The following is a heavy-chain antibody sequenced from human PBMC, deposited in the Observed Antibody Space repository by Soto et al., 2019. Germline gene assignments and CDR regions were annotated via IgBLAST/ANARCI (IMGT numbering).Heavy chain of an antibody. Sequence: EVLLLESGGGLVQPGGSLRLSCEASGFSFSSFAMNWVRQAPGKGLEWVSAIGDSGAGTYYADSVKVRFTISRDNSRNTLYLQLNSLRAEDTAVYYCAKGVELDVWGNGTTVTVSS. J-gene: IGHJ6*04. D-gene: IGHD1-26*01. CDR1: GFSFSSFA. CDR3: AKGVELDV. CDR2: IGDSGAGT. V-gene: IGHV3-23*01.